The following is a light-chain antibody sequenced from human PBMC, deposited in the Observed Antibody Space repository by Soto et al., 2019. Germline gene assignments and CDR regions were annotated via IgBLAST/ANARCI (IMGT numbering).Light chain of an antibody. CDR2: SND. Sequence: QSVLTQAPSASGTRGQRVTISCSGSSSNIGSNTVSWYQQVPGTAPKLLIYSNDQRPSGVPDRFSGSKSRTSASLAIGGLQSEDEADYYCAAWDDSLNGWVFGGGTKLTVL. J-gene: IGLJ3*02. CDR1: SSNIGSNT. V-gene: IGLV1-44*01. CDR3: AAWDDSLNGWV.